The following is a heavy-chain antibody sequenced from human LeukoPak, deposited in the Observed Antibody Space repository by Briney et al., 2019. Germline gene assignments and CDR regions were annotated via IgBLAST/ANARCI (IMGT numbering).Heavy chain of an antibody. V-gene: IGHV1-69*06. CDR2: IIPIFGTA. D-gene: IGHD6-6*01. J-gene: IGHJ5*02. CDR3: AGSSSSSAFNWFGP. Sequence: GASVKVSCKASGGTFSSYAISWVRQAPGQGLEWMGGIIPIFGTANYAQKFQGRVTITADKSTSTAYMELSSLRSEDMAVYYCAGSSSSSAFNWFGPWGQGTLVTVSS. CDR1: GGTFSSYA.